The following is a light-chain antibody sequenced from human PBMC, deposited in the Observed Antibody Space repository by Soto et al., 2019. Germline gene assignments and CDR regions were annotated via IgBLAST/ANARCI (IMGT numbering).Light chain of an antibody. V-gene: IGKV3-20*01. Sequence: EIVFTQYPGTLSLSPGERSTLSCRAIQSVSNNYLAWYQQKPVQAPRLLIYGASNRATGIPDRFSVSGSGTDFNLTISRLEPEDFAVYYCKQYGSSGTFGKGKRWIS. CDR1: QSVSNNY. J-gene: IGKJ1*01. CDR2: GAS. CDR3: KQYGSSGT.